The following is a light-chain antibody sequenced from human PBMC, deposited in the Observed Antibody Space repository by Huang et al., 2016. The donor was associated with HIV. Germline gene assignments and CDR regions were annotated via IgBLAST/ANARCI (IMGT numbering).Light chain of an antibody. CDR2: GAS. J-gene: IGKJ1*01. CDR1: QSVNTN. V-gene: IGKV3-15*01. CDR3: QQYNNWPRGT. Sequence: EIVMTQSPATLSVSPGERATLSCRASQSVNTNLAWYQQKPGQAPRLLVYGASTRDTGGPAGCSGSGSGTAFTLTISSLQSEDFAVYYCQQYNNWPRGTFGQGTKVEIK.